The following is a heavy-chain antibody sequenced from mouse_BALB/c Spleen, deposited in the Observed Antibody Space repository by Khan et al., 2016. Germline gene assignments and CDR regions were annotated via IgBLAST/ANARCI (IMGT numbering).Heavy chain of an antibody. J-gene: IGHJ2*01. Sequence: QVQLQQSGAELVRPVASVTLSFKASGYTFSDYALHWVQQTPVHGLEWIGAIDPETGCTAYHQKFKGQATLTAGRSSSTAYMELRILTSEDSAVYYCTRKVIFYGNYDFDSWGQGTTLTVSS. CDR2: IDPETGCT. CDR3: TRKVIFYGNYDFDS. D-gene: IGHD2-1*01. V-gene: IGHV1-15*01. CDR1: GYTFSDYA.